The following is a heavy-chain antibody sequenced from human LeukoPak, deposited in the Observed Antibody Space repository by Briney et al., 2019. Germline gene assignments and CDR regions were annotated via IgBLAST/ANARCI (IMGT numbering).Heavy chain of an antibody. CDR3: ASRVGATIDY. V-gene: IGHV4-34*01. CDR1: GGSFSGYY. Sequence: SETLSLTCAVYGGSFSGYYWSWIRQPPGKWLESIGELNHSGRPNYTPSLKSRVTISVDTSKNQFSLKLSSVTAADTAVYCCASRVGATIDYWGQGTLVTVSS. D-gene: IGHD1-26*01. J-gene: IGHJ4*02. CDR2: LNHSGRP.